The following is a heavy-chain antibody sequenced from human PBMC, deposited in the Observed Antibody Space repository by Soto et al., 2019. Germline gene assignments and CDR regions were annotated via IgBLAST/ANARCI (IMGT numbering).Heavy chain of an antibody. CDR2: INPNSGGT. J-gene: IGHJ6*02. V-gene: IGHV1-2*04. CDR1: GYTFTGYY. D-gene: IGHD6-6*01. Sequence: ASVKVSCKASGYTFTGYYMHWVRQAPGQGLEWMGWINPNSGGTNYAQKFQGWVTMTRDTSISTAYMELSRLRSDDTAVYYCARGSSSYYYYGMDVWGQGTTVTV. CDR3: ARGSSSYYYYGMDV.